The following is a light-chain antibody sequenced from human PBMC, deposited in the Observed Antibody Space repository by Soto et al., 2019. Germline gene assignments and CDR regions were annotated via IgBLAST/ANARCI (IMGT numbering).Light chain of an antibody. CDR3: SSYTSSGTLYV. CDR1: SSDVGGSKY. CDR2: EVT. Sequence: QSVLTQPASVSGSPGQSITISCTGTSSDVGGSKYVSWYQHHPGKAPKLMIYEVTYRPSGVSNRFSGSKSGNTASLTVSGLQAEDEADYYCSSYTSSGTLYVFGTGTKLTVL. V-gene: IGLV2-14*01. J-gene: IGLJ1*01.